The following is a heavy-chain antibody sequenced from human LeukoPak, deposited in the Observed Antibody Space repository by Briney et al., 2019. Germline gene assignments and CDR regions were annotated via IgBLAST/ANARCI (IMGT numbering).Heavy chain of an antibody. Sequence: PGGSLRLSCAASGFTFSSYAMTWVRQAPGKGLEWVSIISGSGGGTYYADSVKGRFTISRDNSKNTVYLQMNSLRAEDTAVYYCAKLHSSSWYNPTDYWGQGTLVTVSS. CDR2: ISGSGGGT. V-gene: IGHV3-23*01. J-gene: IGHJ4*02. CDR1: GFTFSSYA. CDR3: AKLHSSSWYNPTDY. D-gene: IGHD6-13*01.